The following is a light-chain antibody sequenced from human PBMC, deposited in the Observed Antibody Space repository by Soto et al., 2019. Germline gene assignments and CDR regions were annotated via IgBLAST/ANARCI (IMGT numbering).Light chain of an antibody. V-gene: IGKV4-1*01. CDR1: QRVLFSSNNKNY. CDR3: QQSYSAPIT. Sequence: DIVMTQSPDSLAVSLGERATINCKSSQRVLFSSNNKNYLAWYQQKPGQPPKLLIYWASTRESGVPNRFSGGGSGTDFTLTISSLQAEDVAVYYCQQSYSAPITFGQGTRLEIK. CDR2: WAS. J-gene: IGKJ5*01.